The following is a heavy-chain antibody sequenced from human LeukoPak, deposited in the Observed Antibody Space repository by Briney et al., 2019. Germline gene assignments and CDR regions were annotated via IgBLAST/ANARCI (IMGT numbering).Heavy chain of an antibody. V-gene: IGHV3-23*01. D-gene: IGHD2-15*01. CDR1: GFTVSSNY. CDR2: VSDTGDST. Sequence: GGSLRLSCAASGFTVSSNYMSWVRQAPGKGLEWVSGVSDTGDSTFYSDSVKGQFTISRDNSKNTLYLQMNSLRAEDTAVYYCANGGGTHWGILDNWGQGTLVTVSS. CDR3: ANGGGTHWGILDN. J-gene: IGHJ4*02.